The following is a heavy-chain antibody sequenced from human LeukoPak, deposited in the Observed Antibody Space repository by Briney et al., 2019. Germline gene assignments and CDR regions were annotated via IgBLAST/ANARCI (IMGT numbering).Heavy chain of an antibody. CDR3: ARDRLSVNYFDY. CDR2: IIPILGIA. J-gene: IGHJ4*02. CDR1: GGSFSSYA. V-gene: IGHV1-69*04. Sequence: GSSVKVSCKASGGSFSSYAISWVRQAPGQGLECMGRIIPILGIANYAQKFQGRVTITADKSTSTAYMELSSLRSEDTAVYYCARDRLSVNYFDYWGQGTLVTVSS. D-gene: IGHD6-25*01.